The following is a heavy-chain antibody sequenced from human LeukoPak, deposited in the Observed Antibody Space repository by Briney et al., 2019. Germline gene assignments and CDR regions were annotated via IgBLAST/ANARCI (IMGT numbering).Heavy chain of an antibody. Sequence: PGGSLRLSCAASGFTFSSYRMNWVRQAPGKGLEWVSSISDSSSYIYHADSVKVRFTISRDNAKNSVYLQMNSLRAEDTATYYCTKGENGMDVWGQGTTVTVSS. D-gene: IGHD1-26*01. J-gene: IGHJ6*02. V-gene: IGHV3-21*01. CDR3: TKGENGMDV. CDR2: ISDSSSYI. CDR1: GFTFSSYR.